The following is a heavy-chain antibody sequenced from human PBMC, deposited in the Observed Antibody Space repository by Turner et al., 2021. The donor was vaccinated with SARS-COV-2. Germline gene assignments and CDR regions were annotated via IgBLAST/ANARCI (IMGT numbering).Heavy chain of an antibody. V-gene: IGHV1-18*01. J-gene: IGHJ6*02. CDR3: ARAYGSGSYGHYYGMDV. D-gene: IGHD3-10*01. CDR1: GYTFTSYG. Sequence: QVQLVQSGAEVQKPGASLKVSCKASGYTFTSYGISWVRQAPGQGLEWMGWISAYNGYTNYAHKLQGRVTMTTDTSTSTAYMELRSLRSDDTAVYYCARAYGSGSYGHYYGMDVWGQGTTVTVSS. CDR2: ISAYNGYT.